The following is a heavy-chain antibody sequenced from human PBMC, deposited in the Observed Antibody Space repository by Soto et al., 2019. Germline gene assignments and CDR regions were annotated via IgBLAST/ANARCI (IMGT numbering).Heavy chain of an antibody. CDR1: GFTFSSYA. CDR3: ARGGRGDYGDKGDY. J-gene: IGHJ4*02. CDR2: ISYDGSNK. D-gene: IGHD4-17*01. Sequence: QVQLVESGGGVVQPGRSLRLSCAASGFTFSSYAMHWVRQAPGKGLEWVAVISYDGSNKYYADSVKGRFTISRDNSKNTLYLQMNSLRAEDTAVYYCARGGRGDYGDKGDYWGQGTLVTVSS. V-gene: IGHV3-30-3*01.